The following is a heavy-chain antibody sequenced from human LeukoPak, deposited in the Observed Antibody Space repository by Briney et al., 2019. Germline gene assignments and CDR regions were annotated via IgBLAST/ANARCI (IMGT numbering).Heavy chain of an antibody. CDR3: ARDLSLYDSSGSNYYGMDV. Sequence: SQTLSLTCTVSGGSISSGGYYWSWIRQHPGKGLEWIGYIYYSGSTYYNPSLKSRVTISVDTSKNQFSLKLSSVTAADTAVYYCARDLSLYDSSGSNYYGMDVWGQGTTVTVSS. J-gene: IGHJ6*02. D-gene: IGHD3-22*01. CDR2: IYYSGST. CDR1: GGSISSGGYY. V-gene: IGHV4-31*03.